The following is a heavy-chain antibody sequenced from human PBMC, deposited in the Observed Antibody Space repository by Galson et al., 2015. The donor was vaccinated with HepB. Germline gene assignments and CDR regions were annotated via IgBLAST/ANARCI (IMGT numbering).Heavy chain of an antibody. Sequence: SLRLSCAASGFTFSSYAMHWVRQAPGKGLEWVAVISYDGSNKYYADSVKGRFTISRDNSKNTLYLQMNSLRAEDTAVYYCARDMGYSSGWVGTFDYWGQGTLVTVSS. J-gene: IGHJ4*02. CDR3: ARDMGYSSGWVGTFDY. D-gene: IGHD6-19*01. CDR1: GFTFSSYA. V-gene: IGHV3-30*04. CDR2: ISYDGSNK.